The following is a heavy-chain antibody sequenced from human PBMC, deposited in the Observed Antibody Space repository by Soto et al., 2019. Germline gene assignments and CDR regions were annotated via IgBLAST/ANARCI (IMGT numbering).Heavy chain of an antibody. V-gene: IGHV4-59*01. Sequence: ETLSLTCTVSGGSISSYYWSWIRQPPGKGLEWIGYIYYSGSTNYNPSLKSRVTISVDTSKNQFSLKLSSVTAADTAVYYCASGFLERFTARNKIYMDAWGKGPTVTVS. D-gene: IGHD3-3*01. CDR3: ASGFLERFTARNKIYMDA. CDR2: IYYSGST. CDR1: GGSISSYY. J-gene: IGHJ6*03.